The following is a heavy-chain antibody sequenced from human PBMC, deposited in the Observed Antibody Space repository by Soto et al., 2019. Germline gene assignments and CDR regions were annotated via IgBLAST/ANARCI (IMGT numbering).Heavy chain of an antibody. V-gene: IGHV3-21*01. Sequence: PGGSLRLSCAASGFTFSNYIMNWVRQAPGKGLEWVSSIDGSSNFIYYADSVKGRFTISRDNAKNSLYLQMNSLRADDTATYYCARHGGMDVWGRGTTVTVSS. CDR2: IDGSSNFI. CDR1: GFTFSNYI. CDR3: ARHGGMDV. J-gene: IGHJ6*02.